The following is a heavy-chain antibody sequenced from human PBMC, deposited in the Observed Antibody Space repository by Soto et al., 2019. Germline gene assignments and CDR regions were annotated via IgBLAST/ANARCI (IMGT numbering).Heavy chain of an antibody. CDR3: ATALWFGELFLVYGMDV. D-gene: IGHD3-10*01. CDR2: ISGSGGST. CDR1: GFTFSSYA. Sequence: PGGSLRLSCAASGFTFSSYAMSWVRQAPGKGLEWVSAISGSGGSTYYADSVKGRFTISSDNSKNTLYLQMNSLRAEDTAVYYCATALWFGELFLVYGMDVWGQGTTVTVSS. J-gene: IGHJ6*02. V-gene: IGHV3-23*01.